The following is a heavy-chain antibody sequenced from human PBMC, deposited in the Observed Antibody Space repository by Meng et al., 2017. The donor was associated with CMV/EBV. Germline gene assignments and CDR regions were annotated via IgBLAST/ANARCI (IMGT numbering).Heavy chain of an antibody. CDR3: ARDRGCSGGSCPSGWFDP. CDR2: ISYSGST. D-gene: IGHD2-15*01. V-gene: IGHV4-31*02. Sequence: ISSGGYYWSWIRQHPGKGLEWIGYISYSGSTYYNPSLKSRVTISVDTSKNQFSLKLSSVTAADTAVYYCARDRGCSGGSCPSGWFDPWGQGTLVTVSS. CDR1: ISSGGYY. J-gene: IGHJ5*02.